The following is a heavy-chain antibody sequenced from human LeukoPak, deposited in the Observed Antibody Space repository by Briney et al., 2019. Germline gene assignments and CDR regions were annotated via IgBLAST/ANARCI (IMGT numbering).Heavy chain of an antibody. Sequence: ASVTVSCKASGYTFTGYYMHWVRQAPGQGLEWMGWINRNSGGTNYAQKFQGRVTMTRDTSISTAYMELSRLRSDDTAVYYCARVFQRFLEWLDYWGQGTLVTVSS. J-gene: IGHJ4*02. V-gene: IGHV1-2*02. D-gene: IGHD3-3*01. CDR1: GYTFTGYY. CDR3: ARVFQRFLEWLDY. CDR2: INRNSGGT.